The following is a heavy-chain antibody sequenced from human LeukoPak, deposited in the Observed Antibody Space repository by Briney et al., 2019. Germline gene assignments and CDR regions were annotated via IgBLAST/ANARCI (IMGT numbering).Heavy chain of an antibody. CDR3: ATDPGGYFDY. CDR1: GGTFISYA. D-gene: IGHD3-10*01. J-gene: IGHJ4*02. CDR2: ILPIFRTA. Sequence: SVKVSCKASGGTFISYAISWVRQAPGQGVDSMAVILPIFRTATYAQKFHGRVTITADESTITAYMELSSLRSEDTAVYYCATDPGGYFDYWGQGTLVTVSS. V-gene: IGHV1-69*13.